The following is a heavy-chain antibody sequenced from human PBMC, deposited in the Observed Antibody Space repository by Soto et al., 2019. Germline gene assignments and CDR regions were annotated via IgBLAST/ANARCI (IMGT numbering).Heavy chain of an antibody. CDR1: GGSISSGGYY. Sequence: SETLSLTCTVSGGSISSGGYYWSWIRQHPGKGLEWIGYIYYSGSTYYNPSLKSRVTISVDTSKNQFSLKLSSVTAADTAVYYCARGVLHPTYYYDINWFDPWGQGTLVTVSS. CDR2: IYYSGST. V-gene: IGHV4-31*03. D-gene: IGHD3-22*01. CDR3: ARGVLHPTYYYDINWFDP. J-gene: IGHJ5*02.